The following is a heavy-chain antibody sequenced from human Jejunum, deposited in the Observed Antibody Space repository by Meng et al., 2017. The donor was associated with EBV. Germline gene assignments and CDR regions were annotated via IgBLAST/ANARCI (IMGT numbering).Heavy chain of an antibody. CDR2: YYNSGST. J-gene: IGHJ4*02. CDR1: GGSISSSSYY. CDR3: ARQGPSGRTFDY. Sequence: LQLQGSGPGRVKPSEPLSLTCTVSGGSISSSSYYWGWIRQPPGKGLEWIGTYYNSGSTYYNPSLKSRVTISVDTSKNQFSLKLISVTAADTAAYYCARQGPSGRTFDYWGQGTLVTVSS. D-gene: IGHD1-26*01. V-gene: IGHV4-39*01.